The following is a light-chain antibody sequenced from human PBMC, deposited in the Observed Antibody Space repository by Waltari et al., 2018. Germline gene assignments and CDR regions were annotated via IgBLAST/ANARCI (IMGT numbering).Light chain of an antibody. V-gene: IGLV2-14*03. Sequence: QSALTQPASVSGSPGQSITISCTGTSSDVGRYNYVSWYQQHPGKAPKLMIYDVSYRPSGVSNRFSGSKSGNTASLTISGLQAEDEADYYCSSYITTNTLELFGGGTSLTVL. CDR2: DVS. CDR1: SSDVGRYNY. CDR3: SSYITTNTLEL. J-gene: IGLJ2*01.